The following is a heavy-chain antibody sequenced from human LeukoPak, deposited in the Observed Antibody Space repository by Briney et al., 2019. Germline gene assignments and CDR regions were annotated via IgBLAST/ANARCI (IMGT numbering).Heavy chain of an antibody. Sequence: ASVTVSCKVSGYTLTELSMHWVRQAPGQGLEWMGWISAYNGNTNYAQKLQGRVTMTTDTSTSTAYMELRSLRSDDTAVYYCARDSPLYCSSTSCYYYYYGMDVWGQGTTVTVSS. J-gene: IGHJ6*02. CDR3: ARDSPLYCSSTSCYYYYYGMDV. CDR1: GYTLTELS. D-gene: IGHD2-2*01. V-gene: IGHV1-18*01. CDR2: ISAYNGNT.